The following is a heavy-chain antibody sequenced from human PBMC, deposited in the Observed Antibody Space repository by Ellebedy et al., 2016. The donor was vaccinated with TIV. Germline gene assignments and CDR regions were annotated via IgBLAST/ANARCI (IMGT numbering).Heavy chain of an antibody. Sequence: PGGSLRLSCAASGFTFSSSGMHLVRQAPGKGLEWVAVIWYDGSNKYYADSVKGRFTISRDNSKNTLYLQMNSLRAEDTAVYYCARDRVAATPRWAFDIWGQGTMVTVSS. CDR1: GFTFSSSG. CDR2: IWYDGSNK. CDR3: ARDRVAATPRWAFDI. V-gene: IGHV3-33*01. J-gene: IGHJ3*02. D-gene: IGHD2-15*01.